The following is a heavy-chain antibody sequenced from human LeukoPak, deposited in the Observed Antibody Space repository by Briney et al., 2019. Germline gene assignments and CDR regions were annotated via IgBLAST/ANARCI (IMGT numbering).Heavy chain of an antibody. J-gene: IGHJ4*02. Sequence: GGSLRLSCAASGFTFSSYWMSWVRQAPGKGLEWVANIKQDGSEKYYVDSVKGRFTISRDNAKNSLYLQMNCLRAEDTAVYYCARALGYCSSTSCWANFDYWGQGTLVTVSS. V-gene: IGHV3-7*03. CDR3: ARALGYCSSTSCWANFDY. CDR2: IKQDGSEK. D-gene: IGHD2-2*01. CDR1: GFTFSSYW.